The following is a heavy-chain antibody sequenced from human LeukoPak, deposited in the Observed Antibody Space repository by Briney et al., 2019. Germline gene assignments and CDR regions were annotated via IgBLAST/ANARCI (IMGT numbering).Heavy chain of an antibody. CDR2: ISAYNGNT. Sequence: ASVKVSCKASGYTFTSYGISWVRQAPGQGLEWMGWISAYNGNTNYAQKLQGRVTMTTDTSTSTAYMELRSLRSDDTAVYYCARDPHYYDSSGYVYWGQGTPVTVSS. V-gene: IGHV1-18*01. CDR1: GYTFTSYG. J-gene: IGHJ4*02. D-gene: IGHD3-22*01. CDR3: ARDPHYYDSSGYVY.